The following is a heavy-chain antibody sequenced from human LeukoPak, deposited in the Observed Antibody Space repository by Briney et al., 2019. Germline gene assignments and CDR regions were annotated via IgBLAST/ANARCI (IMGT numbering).Heavy chain of an antibody. CDR1: GFTFSSYS. V-gene: IGHV3-48*04. CDR2: ITSSGNTI. Sequence: GGSLRLSCAASGFTFSSYSMNWVRQAPGKGLEWVSYITSSGNTIYYADSVKGRFTISRDNAKNSLYLQMNSLRAEDTAVYYCARLRPSTYNYGMDVWGQGTTVTVSS. J-gene: IGHJ6*02. CDR3: ARLRPSTYNYGMDV.